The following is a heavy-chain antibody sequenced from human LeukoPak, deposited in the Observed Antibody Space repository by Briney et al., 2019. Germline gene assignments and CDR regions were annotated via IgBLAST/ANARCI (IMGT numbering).Heavy chain of an antibody. CDR3: ARDHNWAFDY. CDR2: ISYDGSNK. D-gene: IGHD3-16*01. CDR1: GFTFSSYA. J-gene: IGHJ4*02. Sequence: PGGSLRLSCAASGFTFSSYAMHWVRQAPGKGLEWVAVISYDGSNKYYADSVKGRFTISSDTARNSLFLQMDSLRVEDTAVYYCARDHNWAFDYWGQGTTVTVSS. V-gene: IGHV3-30*04.